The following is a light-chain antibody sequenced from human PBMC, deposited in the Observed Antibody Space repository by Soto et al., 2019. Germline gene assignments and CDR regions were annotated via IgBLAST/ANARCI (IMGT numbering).Light chain of an antibody. J-gene: IGLJ1*01. CDR2: DVS. V-gene: IGLV2-14*01. CDR1: SSDVGGYNY. Sequence: QSALTQPAYVSGSPGQSITISCTGTSSDVGGYNYVSWYQQHPGKAPKFMIYDVSNRPSGVSNRFSGSKSGNTASLTISGLQAEDEADYYCSSYTTSNTRQIVFGTGTKLTVL. CDR3: SSYTTSNTRQIV.